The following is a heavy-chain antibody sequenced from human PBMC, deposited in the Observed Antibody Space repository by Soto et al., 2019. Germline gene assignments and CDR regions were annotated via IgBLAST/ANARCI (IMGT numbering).Heavy chain of an antibody. V-gene: IGHV1-69*12. CDR1: GGTFSSYA. CDR2: IIPIFGTA. J-gene: IGHJ2*01. Sequence: QVQLVQSGAEVKRPGSSVKVSCKASGGTFSSYAISWVRQAPGQGLEWMGGIIPIFGTANYAQKFQGRVTIPAEEPTSTAYGGVGGLRSGDTAVYYCAQTLGSAGAGPGRFDLWGRGPLVTVSS. D-gene: IGHD6-19*01. CDR3: AQTLGSAGAGPGRFDL.